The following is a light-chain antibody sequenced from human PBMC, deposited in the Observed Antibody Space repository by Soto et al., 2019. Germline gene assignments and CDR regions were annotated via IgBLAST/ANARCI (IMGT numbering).Light chain of an antibody. J-gene: IGKJ4*01. V-gene: IGKV3-11*01. CDR2: DAS. CDR3: QQRSNWPPVT. Sequence: EIVLTQSPATLSLSPGERATLSCRASQSVSSYLAWYQQKPGQAPRLLIYDASNRATGIPARFSGSGSGTDVTLTISSREPEDFAVYYWQQRSNWPPVTFGGGTKVEIK. CDR1: QSVSSY.